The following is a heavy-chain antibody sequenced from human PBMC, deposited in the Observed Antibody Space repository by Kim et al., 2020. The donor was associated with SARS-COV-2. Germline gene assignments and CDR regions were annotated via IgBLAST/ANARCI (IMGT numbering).Heavy chain of an antibody. D-gene: IGHD3-16*01. CDR3: AKPGQNSDPYYFDF. CDR1: GFTITVYA. Sequence: GGSLRLSCTVSGFTITVYAISWVRQVPGKGLEWVSVIYSGGTSTYYADSVRGRFTISRDTSMNTIYLQMNSLRAEDTAIYYCAKPGQNSDPYYFDFWGQGTLVTVSS. V-gene: IGHV3-23*03. CDR2: IYSGGTST. J-gene: IGHJ4*02.